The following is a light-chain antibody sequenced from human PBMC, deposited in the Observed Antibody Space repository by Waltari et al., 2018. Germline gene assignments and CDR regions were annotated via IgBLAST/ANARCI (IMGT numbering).Light chain of an antibody. V-gene: IGLV1-47*01. CDR3: AAWDDSLSGWV. CDR2: GNE. Sequence: QSVLTQPPSASGTPGQRVTISCSGSSPNIGSNYVYWYQQRPGTAPKLLIDGNEQRPSGVPDRFSGSKSGTSASLAISGLRSEDEADYYWAAWDDSLSGWVFGGGTKLTVL. J-gene: IGLJ3*02. CDR1: SPNIGSNY.